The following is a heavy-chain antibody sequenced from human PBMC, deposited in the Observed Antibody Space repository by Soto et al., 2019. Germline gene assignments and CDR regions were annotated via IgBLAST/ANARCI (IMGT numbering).Heavy chain of an antibody. V-gene: IGHV4-59*01. CDR2: IYYSGST. J-gene: IGHJ4*02. Sequence: PSETLSLTCTASGASISSYYWSWIRQPPGKGLEWVAYIYYSGSTTYNPSLKSRVTMSVDTSKNQFSLNLRSVTAAATAVYYCARERYEGRIDYWGQGTLVTVSS. CDR1: GASISSYY. CDR3: ARERYEGRIDY. D-gene: IGHD2-2*01.